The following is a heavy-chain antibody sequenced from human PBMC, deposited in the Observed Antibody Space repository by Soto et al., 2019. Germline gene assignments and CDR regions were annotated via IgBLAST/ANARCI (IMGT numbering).Heavy chain of an antibody. J-gene: IGHJ4*01. CDR2: IIPLFGTE. D-gene: IGHD3-3*01. Sequence: QMHLVQSGAEVKKPWSSVKVSCKASGGSFCTYAINWLRQAPGQALEWMGGIIPLFGTENYAQNFQDRFTFTADKSTTRAYMEVRSLTSEDTAVYYCATGFWSGPNAHYFDYWGQGTLVTVAS. CDR1: GGSFCTYA. V-gene: IGHV1-69*06. CDR3: ATGFWSGPNAHYFDY.